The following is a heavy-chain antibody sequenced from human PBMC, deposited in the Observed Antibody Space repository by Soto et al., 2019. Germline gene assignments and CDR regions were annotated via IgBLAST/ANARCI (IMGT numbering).Heavy chain of an antibody. CDR1: GDSVASNSAV. D-gene: IGHD6-13*01. V-gene: IGHV6-1*01. CDR2: TYYRSQWYN. Sequence: SQILSLTCAVSGDSVASNSAVWNWIRQSPSRGHEWLGRTYYRSQWYNDYAVSVKSRITINPDTSKNQLSLQLNSVTPEDTAVYYCVRSSNWSFDSWGQGTLVTVSS. J-gene: IGHJ4*02. CDR3: VRSSNWSFDS.